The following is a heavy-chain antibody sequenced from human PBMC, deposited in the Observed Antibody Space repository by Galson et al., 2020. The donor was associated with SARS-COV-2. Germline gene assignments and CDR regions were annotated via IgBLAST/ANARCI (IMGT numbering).Heavy chain of an antibody. V-gene: IGHV4-59*12. Sequence: PSQPLSLTCTVPGGAISTSHWTWIRRPPGKGAEWIGSIYDSVITDYNPSLQSRVTISVAKPKNQVSLKVTSVTAADPAVYYCARMNYGGGSYYFDYWGQGALVTVSS. D-gene: IGHD4-17*01. CDR2: IYDSVIT. CDR1: GGAISTSH. CDR3: ARMNYGGGSYYFDY. J-gene: IGHJ4*02.